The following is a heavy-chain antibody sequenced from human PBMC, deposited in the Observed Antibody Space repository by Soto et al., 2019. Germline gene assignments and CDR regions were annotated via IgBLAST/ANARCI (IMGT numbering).Heavy chain of an antibody. V-gene: IGHV1-2*02. J-gene: IGHJ6*02. D-gene: IGHD2-2*01. CDR2: INPNSGGT. Sequence: ASVKVSCKASGYTFTGYYMHWVRQAPGQGLEWMGWINPNSGGTNYAQKFQGRVTMTRDTSISTAYMELSRLRSDDTAVYYCARDSAYCSSTGYPEPASYYYYGMDVWGQGTTVTVSS. CDR3: ARDSAYCSSTGYPEPASYYYYGMDV. CDR1: GYTFTGYY.